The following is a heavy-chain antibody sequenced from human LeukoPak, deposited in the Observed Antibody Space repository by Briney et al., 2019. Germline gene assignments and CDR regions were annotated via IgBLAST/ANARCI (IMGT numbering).Heavy chain of an antibody. CDR2: INPNNGGT. Sequence: ASVKVSCKASGYTFTAYYIHWLRQAPGQGLEWMGWINPNNGGTNYAQNFQGRVTVTRDTSISTAYMDLSRLASDDTAVYYCAREKIHVFDIWGQGTMVTVSS. V-gene: IGHV1-2*02. J-gene: IGHJ3*02. CDR1: GYTFTAYY. CDR3: AREKIHVFDI.